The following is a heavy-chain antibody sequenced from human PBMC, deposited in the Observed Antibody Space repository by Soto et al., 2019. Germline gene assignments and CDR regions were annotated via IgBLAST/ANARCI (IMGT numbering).Heavy chain of an antibody. J-gene: IGHJ6*02. D-gene: IGHD2-15*01. CDR1: GYSFTSNW. CDR2: IYPGDSDT. V-gene: IGHV5-51*01. CDR3: ARRMVAATNAYYYYGMDV. Sequence: PGESLKISCKGSGYSFTSNWIGWVRLMPGKGLEWMGIIYPGDSDTRYSPSFQGQVTISADKSISTAYLQWSSLKASDTAMYYCARRMVAATNAYYYYGMDVWGQGTTVTVSS.